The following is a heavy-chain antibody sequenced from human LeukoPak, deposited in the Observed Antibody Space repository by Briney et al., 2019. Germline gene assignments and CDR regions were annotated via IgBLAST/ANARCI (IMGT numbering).Heavy chain of an antibody. D-gene: IGHD3-16*02. V-gene: IGHV3-30*02. Sequence: GGSLRLSCAASGFTFSSYGMHWVRQAPGKGMEWVAFIRYDGSNKYYADSVKGRFTISRDNSKNTLYLQMNSLRAEDTAVYYCAKEDRITFGGVIAPTLDYWGQGTLVTVSS. CDR3: AKEDRITFGGVIAPTLDY. CDR2: IRYDGSNK. CDR1: GFTFSSYG. J-gene: IGHJ4*02.